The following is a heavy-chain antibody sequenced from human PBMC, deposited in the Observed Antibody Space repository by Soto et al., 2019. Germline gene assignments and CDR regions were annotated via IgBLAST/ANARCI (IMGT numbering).Heavy chain of an antibody. CDR3: ARLWKFGSARYYMDY. D-gene: IGHD3-10*01. J-gene: IGHJ4*02. Sequence: SETLSLTCTVSGASTSSGRYYWAWLRQPPGQGLEWIGDIYYDGRANYNPSLKSRATISIDTSKNQFSLRLNSVTAADSFIYYCARLWKFGSARYYMDYWGQGALVTVSS. CDR1: GASTSSGRYY. CDR2: IYYDGRA. V-gene: IGHV4-39*01.